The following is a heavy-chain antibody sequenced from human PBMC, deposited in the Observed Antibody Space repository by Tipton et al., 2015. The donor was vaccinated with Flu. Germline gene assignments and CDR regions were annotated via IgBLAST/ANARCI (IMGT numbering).Heavy chain of an antibody. D-gene: IGHD3-22*01. Sequence: TLSLTCAVYGGSFSGYYWSWIRQPPGKGLEWIGEINHSGSTNYNPSLKSRVTISVDTSKNQFSLKLSSVTAADTAVYYWARLYYYDSSWGQGTLVTVSS. CDR3: ARLYYYDSS. CDR2: INHSGST. CDR1: GGSFSGYY. J-gene: IGHJ4*02. V-gene: IGHV4-34*01.